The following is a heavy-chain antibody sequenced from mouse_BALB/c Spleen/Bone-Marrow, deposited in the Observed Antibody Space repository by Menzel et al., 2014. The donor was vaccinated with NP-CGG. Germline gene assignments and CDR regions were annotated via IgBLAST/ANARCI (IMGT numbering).Heavy chain of an antibody. CDR3: ARPVYRYDPPAY. D-gene: IGHD2-14*01. J-gene: IGHJ2*01. CDR2: INPDSSTF. V-gene: IGHV4-1*02. Sequence: EVKLVESGGGLVQPGGSLKLSCAASGFDFSRYWMSWVRQAPGKGLEWIGEINPDSSTFNYTPSLKDKFIISRDNAKNTLYMQMNKVKSEDTALYYCARPVYRYDPPAYWGQGTTLTVSS. CDR1: GFDFSRYW.